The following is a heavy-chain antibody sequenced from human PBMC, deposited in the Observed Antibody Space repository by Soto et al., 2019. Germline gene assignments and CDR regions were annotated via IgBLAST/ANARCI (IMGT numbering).Heavy chain of an antibody. CDR3: APYYNYWKI. J-gene: IGHJ4*02. D-gene: IGHD3-3*01. V-gene: IGHV5-51*01. CDR2: IYPGSSEI. CDR1: GYNFARSS. Sequence: EVQLVQSGAEVKKPGESLRISCKASGYNFARSSIGWVRQMPGKGLEWVAIIYPGSSEITYSPSFQGRVIISADMSLSTAYLQWSSLKAADTAIYYCAPYYNYWKIWGQGTLVTVSS.